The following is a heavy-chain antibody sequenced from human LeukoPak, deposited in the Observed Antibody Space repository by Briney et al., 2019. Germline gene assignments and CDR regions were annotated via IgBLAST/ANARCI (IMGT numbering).Heavy chain of an antibody. J-gene: IGHJ6*04. Sequence: SETLSLTCTVSGCSISSSSYYWCGIRQPPGKGLEWLGSIYYSGSTYYNPSLKSRVTISVDTSKNQFSLKLSSVTAADTAVYYCARHATTLRFLGSMDVWGKGTTVTVSS. CDR3: ARHATTLRFLGSMDV. CDR1: GCSISSSSYY. D-gene: IGHD3-3*01. CDR2: IYYSGST. V-gene: IGHV4-39*01.